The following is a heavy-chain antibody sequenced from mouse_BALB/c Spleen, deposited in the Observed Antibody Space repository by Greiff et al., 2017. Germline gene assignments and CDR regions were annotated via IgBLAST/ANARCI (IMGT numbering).Heavy chain of an antibody. Sequence: EVQGVESGGGLVKPGGSLKLSCAASGFTFSDYYMYWVRQTPEKRLEWVATISDGGSYTYYPDSVKGRFTISRDNAKNNLYLQMSSLKSEDTAMYYCAREENYDYFDYWGQGTTLTVSS. CDR2: ISDGGSYT. CDR3: AREENYDYFDY. V-gene: IGHV5-4*02. J-gene: IGHJ2*01. CDR1: GFTFSDYY. D-gene: IGHD1-1*01.